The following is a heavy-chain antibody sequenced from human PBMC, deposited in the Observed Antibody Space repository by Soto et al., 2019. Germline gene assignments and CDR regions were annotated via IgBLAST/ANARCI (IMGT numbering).Heavy chain of an antibody. D-gene: IGHD6-13*01. V-gene: IGHV4-39*07. CDR1: SGSISSTIYS. Sequence: SETLSLTCTVSSGSISSTIYSWDWIRQPPGKGLEWIGSIFYSGSTYYNPSLKSRVTISVDTSKNQFSLKLSSVTAADTAVYYCARYPSGSNWPFDYWGPGTLVTVSS. CDR2: IFYSGST. J-gene: IGHJ4*02. CDR3: ARYPSGSNWPFDY.